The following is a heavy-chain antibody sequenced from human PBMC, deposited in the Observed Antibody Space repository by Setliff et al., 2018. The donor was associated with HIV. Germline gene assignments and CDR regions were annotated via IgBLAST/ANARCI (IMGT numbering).Heavy chain of an antibody. V-gene: IGHV4-61*09. D-gene: IGHD4-17*01. CDR3: ARDLRDLSDYGDAYYYYMDV. J-gene: IGHJ6*03. Sequence: SETLSLTCSVSGGPISSGDYYWTWIRQPAGKGREWIGHTYISGNSNYNPSLKSRVTISIDTSKNQFSLKLSSVTAADTAVYYCARDLRDLSDYGDAYYYYMDVWGKGTKVTVSS. CDR2: TYISGNS. CDR1: GGPISSGDYY.